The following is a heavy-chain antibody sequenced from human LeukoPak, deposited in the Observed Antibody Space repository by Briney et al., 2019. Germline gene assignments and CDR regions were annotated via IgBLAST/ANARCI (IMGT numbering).Heavy chain of an antibody. CDR1: GYTFTSYD. CDR3: ARVPTYSGSSFFDY. V-gene: IGHV1-8*01. D-gene: IGHD1-26*01. J-gene: IGHJ4*02. Sequence: ASVKVSCKASGYTFTSYDINWVRQATGQGLEWMGWMNPNSGNTGYAQKFQGRVTMTRNTSISTAYMELSSLRSEDTAVYYCARVPTYSGSSFFDYWGQGTLVTVSS. CDR2: MNPNSGNT.